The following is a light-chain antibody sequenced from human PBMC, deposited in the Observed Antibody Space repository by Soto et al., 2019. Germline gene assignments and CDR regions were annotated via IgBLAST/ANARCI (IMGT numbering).Light chain of an antibody. V-gene: IGLV1-51*01. J-gene: IGLJ1*01. CDR3: GSWDSSLSAYV. Sequence: QSVLTQPPSVCSSPGQKVTISCSGSRSNIGGNSVSWYKQLPGTAPKLLIYADNKRPSGIPDRFSGSKSGTSATLGITGFQTGDEADYYCGSWDSSLSAYVFGTGTKVTVL. CDR2: ADN. CDR1: RSNIGGNS.